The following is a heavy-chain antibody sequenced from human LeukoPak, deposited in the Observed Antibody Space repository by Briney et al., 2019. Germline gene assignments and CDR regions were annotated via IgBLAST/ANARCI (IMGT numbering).Heavy chain of an antibody. J-gene: IGHJ4*02. CDR3: ARDIGYCSGGSCYPPDY. CDR1: GYTFTSYG. CDR2: ISAYNGST. V-gene: IGHV1-18*01. Sequence: ASVKVSCKASGYTFTSYGISWVRQAPGQGLEWMGWISAYNGSTNYAQKLQGSVTMTTDTSTSTAYMELRSLRSDDTAVYYCARDIGYCSGGSCYPPDYWGQGTLVTVSS. D-gene: IGHD2-15*01.